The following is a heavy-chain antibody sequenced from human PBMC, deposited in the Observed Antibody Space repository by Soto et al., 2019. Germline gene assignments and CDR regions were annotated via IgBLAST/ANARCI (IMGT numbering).Heavy chain of an antibody. CDR2: IIPIFGTA. CDR3: ASGYCGGDCYSVGDDDFAI. CDR1: GGTFSSYA. V-gene: IGHV1-69*01. D-gene: IGHD2-21*02. Sequence: QVQLVQSGAEVKKPGSSVKVSCKASGGTFSSYAISWVRQAPGQGLEWMGGIIPIFGTANYAQKFQGRVTITADESTSTAYMELSSLRSEDTAVYYCASGYCGGDCYSVGDDDFAIWGQGTMVTVSS. J-gene: IGHJ3*02.